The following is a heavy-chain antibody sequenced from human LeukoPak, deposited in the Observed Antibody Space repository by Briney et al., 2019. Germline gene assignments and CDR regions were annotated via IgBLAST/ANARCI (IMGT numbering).Heavy chain of an antibody. J-gene: IGHJ6*03. V-gene: IGHV4-4*07. D-gene: IGHD3-22*01. CDR2: IYGSGIT. CDR3: ARLKFYDSTGYSPGYYMDV. Sequence: SETLSLTCTVSGGSIISNYWSWIRQSAGTGLEWIGRIYGSGITDYNPPLKSRVTMSLDTSRKQFSLRLTSVTAADTAVYYCARLKFYDSTGYSPGYYMDVWGKGTTVSVFS. CDR1: GGSIISNY.